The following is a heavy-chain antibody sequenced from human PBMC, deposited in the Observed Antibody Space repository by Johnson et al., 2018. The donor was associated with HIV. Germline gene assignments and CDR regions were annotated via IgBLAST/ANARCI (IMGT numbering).Heavy chain of an antibody. D-gene: IGHD5-18*01. CDR2: ISYDGSRK. CDR3: ARLPSGYSRDDFDI. Sequence: QVQLMESGGGVVRPGGSLRLSCAASGFIFRSYPMNWVRQAPGKGLEWVAIISYDGSRKYYADSVKGRFTISRDNSKNTLYLQMNSLGAEDTAVYYCARLPSGYSRDDFDIWGQGTMVTVSS. V-gene: IGHV3-30-3*01. J-gene: IGHJ3*02. CDR1: GFIFRSYP.